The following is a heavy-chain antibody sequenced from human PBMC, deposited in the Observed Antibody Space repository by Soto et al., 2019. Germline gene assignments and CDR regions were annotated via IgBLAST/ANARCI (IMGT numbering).Heavy chain of an antibody. CDR1: GGSISSSSYY. J-gene: IGHJ4*02. V-gene: IGHV4-39*01. CDR2: IYYSGST. Sequence: SETLSLTCTVSGGSISSSSYYWGWIRQPPGKGLEWIGSIYYSGSTYYNPSLKSRVTISVDTSKNQFSLKLSSVTAADTAVYYCARRDWDCSSTSCLTHLMEDYWGQGTLVTVSS. D-gene: IGHD2-2*01. CDR3: ARRDWDCSSTSCLTHLMEDY.